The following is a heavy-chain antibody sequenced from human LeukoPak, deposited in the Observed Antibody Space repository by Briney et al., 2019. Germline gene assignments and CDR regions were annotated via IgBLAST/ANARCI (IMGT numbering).Heavy chain of an antibody. Sequence: SETLSLTCTVSSGSISSSTYYWGWIPQPPGKGLEWIGSIYYSGSTYYNPSLKSRVTISVDTSKNQFSLKLNSVTAADTAVYYCARTSIVGARGSFGYWGQGTLVTVSS. CDR2: IYYSGST. CDR3: ARTSIVGARGSFGY. V-gene: IGHV4-39*01. CDR1: SGSISSSTYY. J-gene: IGHJ4*02. D-gene: IGHD1-26*01.